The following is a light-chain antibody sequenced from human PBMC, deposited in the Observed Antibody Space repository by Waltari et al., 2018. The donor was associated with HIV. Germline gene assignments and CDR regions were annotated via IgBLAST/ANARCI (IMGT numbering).Light chain of an antibody. CDR3: TSYVDNYHVF. Sequence: QSALTQPPSASGSPGQSVTISCTGTSNDVGAYDYVSWYQQHPGRAPKLLIYEVTKRPSGVPGRFSGSKSGNTASLTVSGLQAEDDGHYYCTSYVDNYHVFFGGGTKLTVL. CDR1: SNDVGAYDY. V-gene: IGLV2-8*01. J-gene: IGLJ2*01. CDR2: EVT.